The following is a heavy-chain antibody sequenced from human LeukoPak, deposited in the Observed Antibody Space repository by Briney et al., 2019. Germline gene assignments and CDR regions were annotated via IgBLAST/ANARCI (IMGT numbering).Heavy chain of an antibody. D-gene: IGHD3-16*01. CDR3: ARFGQIDAFDI. CDR1: GFTFDDYA. V-gene: IGHV3-9*01. CDR2: ISWNSGSI. J-gene: IGHJ3*02. Sequence: GGSLRLSCAASGFTFDDYAMHWVRQAPGKGLEWVSGISWNSGSIGYADSVKGRFTISRDNAKNSLYLQMNSLRAEDTAVYYCARFGQIDAFDIWGQGTMVTVSS.